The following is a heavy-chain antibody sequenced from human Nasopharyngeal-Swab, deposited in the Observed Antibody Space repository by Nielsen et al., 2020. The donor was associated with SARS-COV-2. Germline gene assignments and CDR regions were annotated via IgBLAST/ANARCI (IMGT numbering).Heavy chain of an antibody. CDR3: ARKSGWLGAFDI. CDR2: IYYSGST. D-gene: IGHD5-12*01. Sequence: SETLSLTCTVSGGSISSYYWSWIWQPPGKGLEWIGYIYYSGSTNYNPSLKSRVTISVDTSKNQFSLKLSSVTAADTAVYYCARKSGWLGAFDIWGQGTMVTVSS. CDR1: GGSISSYY. V-gene: IGHV4-59*08. J-gene: IGHJ3*02.